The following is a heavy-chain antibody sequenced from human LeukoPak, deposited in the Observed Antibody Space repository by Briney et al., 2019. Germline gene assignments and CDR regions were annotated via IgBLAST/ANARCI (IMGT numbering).Heavy chain of an antibody. V-gene: IGHV1-46*01. D-gene: IGHD1-26*01. J-gene: IGHJ4*02. Sequence: ASVKVSCKASGYTFTTYYIHWVRQAPGQGLEWVGIINPSGGSTTYAQIFQGRVTLTRDTSTSTVYMELSSLRSDDTAVYYCARAPKGVTTGYFDHWGQGTLVTVSS. CDR2: INPSGGST. CDR1: GYTFTTYY. CDR3: ARAPKGVTTGYFDH.